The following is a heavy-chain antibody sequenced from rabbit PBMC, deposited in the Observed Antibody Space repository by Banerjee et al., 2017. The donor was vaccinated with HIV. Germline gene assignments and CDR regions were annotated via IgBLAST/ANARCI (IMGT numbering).Heavy chain of an antibody. CDR2: IHAGSSGST. D-gene: IGHD2-1*01. CDR3: AREDGGGDIGGAAFDP. J-gene: IGHJ2*02. V-gene: IGHV1S40*01. CDR1: GFSFSSSYW. Sequence: QSLEESGGDLVKPGASLTVTCTASGFSFSSSYWICWVRQAPGKGLEWIACIHAGSSGSTYYASWAKGRFTISKASSTTVTLQMTSLTAADTATYFCAREDGGGDIGGAAFDPWGPGTLVTVS.